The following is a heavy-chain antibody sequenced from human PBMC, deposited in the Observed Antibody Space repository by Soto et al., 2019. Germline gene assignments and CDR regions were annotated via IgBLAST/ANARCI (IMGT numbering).Heavy chain of an antibody. Sequence: QVQLVESGGGVVQPGRSLRLSCAASGITFSSYGMHWVRQAPGKGLEWVAVISYDGSSKNYADSVRGRFTISRDNSKNTLFLQMNSLRAEDTAVYYCAEGQFCSGDSCYFNPSDYWGQGTLVTVSS. CDR2: ISYDGSSK. J-gene: IGHJ4*02. CDR3: AEGQFCSGDSCYFNPSDY. V-gene: IGHV3-30*18. D-gene: IGHD2-15*01. CDR1: GITFSSYG.